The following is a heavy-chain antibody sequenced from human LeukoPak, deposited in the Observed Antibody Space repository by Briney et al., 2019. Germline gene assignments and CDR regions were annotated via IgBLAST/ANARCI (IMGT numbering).Heavy chain of an antibody. CDR3: ARDWGVSARPGYMDV. V-gene: IGHV4-39*07. J-gene: IGHJ6*03. Sequence: SETLSLTCTVSGGSISGSSYNGGWVRQPPGKGLEWVGSIDNNASTYYNPSLKSRVTISVHTSKNQFSLRLSSVTAADTAVYYCARDWGVSARPGYMDVWGKGTTVTVSS. CDR1: GGSISGSSYN. D-gene: IGHD6-6*01. CDR2: IDNNAST.